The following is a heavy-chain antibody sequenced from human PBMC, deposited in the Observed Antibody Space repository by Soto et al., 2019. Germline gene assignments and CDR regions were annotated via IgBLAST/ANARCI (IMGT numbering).Heavy chain of an antibody. J-gene: IGHJ6*02. V-gene: IGHV3-30-3*01. Sequence: SGGSLRLSCAASGFSFSTYGLHWVRQTPGKGLEWVTLISYDGSNKYYADSVKGRFTISRDNSKNTLSLQMNSLRVEDTAVYYCARHMAREINSYYGMDVWGQGTTVTVSS. CDR2: ISYDGSNK. CDR1: GFSFSTYG. CDR3: ARHMAREINSYYGMDV. D-gene: IGHD3-10*01.